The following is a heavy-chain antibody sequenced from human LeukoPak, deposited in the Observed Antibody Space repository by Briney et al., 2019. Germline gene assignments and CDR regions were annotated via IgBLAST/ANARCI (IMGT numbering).Heavy chain of an antibody. Sequence: SSETLSLTCAVYGGSFSGYYWSWIRQPPGKGLEWIGEINHSGSTNYNPSLKSRVTISVDTSKNQFSLKLSSVTAADTAVYYCARGLQIYSSSWYPYYFDLWGRGTLVTVSS. CDR3: ARGLQIYSSSWYPYYFDL. J-gene: IGHJ2*01. V-gene: IGHV4-34*01. CDR1: GGSFSGYY. D-gene: IGHD6-13*01. CDR2: INHSGST.